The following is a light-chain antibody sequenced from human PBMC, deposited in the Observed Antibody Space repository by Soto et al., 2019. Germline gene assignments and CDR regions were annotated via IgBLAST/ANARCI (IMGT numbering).Light chain of an antibody. V-gene: IGKV1-39*01. CDR3: QQYYSYPLT. J-gene: IGKJ4*01. CDR1: QSISSY. Sequence: DIQMTQSPSSLSASVGDRVTITCRASQSISSYLNWYQQKPGKAPKLLIYAASSLQSGVPSRFSGSGSGTDFTLTISCLQSEDFATYYCQQYYSYPLTFAGGTKVDIK. CDR2: AAS.